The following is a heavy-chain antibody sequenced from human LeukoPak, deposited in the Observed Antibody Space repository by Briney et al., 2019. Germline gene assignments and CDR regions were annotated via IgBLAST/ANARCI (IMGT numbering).Heavy chain of an antibody. CDR3: ARVKVGVWGVFDT. Sequence: GSLRLSCAASGFTFSSYAMSWVRQAPGKGLEWVSAISGSGGSTYYADSVKGRFTISRDNSKNTLHLQMNSLRPEDTAVYYCARVKVGVWGVFDTWGQGTMVTVSS. J-gene: IGHJ3*02. CDR2: ISGSGGST. D-gene: IGHD1-26*01. CDR1: GFTFSSYA. V-gene: IGHV3-23*01.